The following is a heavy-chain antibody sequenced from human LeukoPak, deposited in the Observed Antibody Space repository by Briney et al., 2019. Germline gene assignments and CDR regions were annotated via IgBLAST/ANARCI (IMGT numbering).Heavy chain of an antibody. J-gene: IGHJ3*02. V-gene: IGHV4-34*01. CDR1: GGAFSGYY. Sequence: PSETLSLTCAVHGGAFSGYYWSWIRQPPGKGLGWIGEINHSGSTNYNPSLKSRVTISVDTSKNQFSLKLSSATAADTAVYYCARGRYNWNYGAFDIWGQGTKVTVSS. CDR2: INHSGST. D-gene: IGHD1-7*01. CDR3: ARGRYNWNYGAFDI.